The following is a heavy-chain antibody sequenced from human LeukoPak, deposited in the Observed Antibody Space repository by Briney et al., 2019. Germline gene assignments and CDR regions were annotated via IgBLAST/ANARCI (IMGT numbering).Heavy chain of an antibody. CDR3: ARLPPLLRYFDWSDAFDI. Sequence: SETLSLNCTVSGGSISSSSYYWGWIRQPPGKGLEWIGSIYYSGSTYYNPSLKSRVTISVDTSKNQFSLKLSSVTAADTAVYYCARLPPLLRYFDWSDAFDIWGQGTMVTVSS. CDR2: IYYSGST. CDR1: GGSISSSSYY. D-gene: IGHD3-9*01. V-gene: IGHV4-39*01. J-gene: IGHJ3*02.